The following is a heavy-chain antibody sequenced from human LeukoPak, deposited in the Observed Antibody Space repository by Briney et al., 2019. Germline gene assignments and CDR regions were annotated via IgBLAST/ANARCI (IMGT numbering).Heavy chain of an antibody. CDR2: ISAYNGNT. D-gene: IGHD3-22*01. Sequence: GASVKVSCKASGYTFTSYGISWVRQAPGQGLEWMGWISAYNGNTNYAQKLQGRVTMTTDTSTSTAYMELRSLRSDDTAVYYCARDREATYYDSSGYYHEWGQGTLVTVSS. V-gene: IGHV1-18*01. J-gene: IGHJ4*02. CDR1: GYTFTSYG. CDR3: ARDREATYYDSSGYYHE.